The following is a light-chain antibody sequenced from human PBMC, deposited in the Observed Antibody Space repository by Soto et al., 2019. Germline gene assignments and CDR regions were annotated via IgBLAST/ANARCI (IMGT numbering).Light chain of an antibody. V-gene: IGLV3-21*02. CDR3: QVWASTGDPVV. Sequence: SYELTQPPSVSVAPGQTARITCGGNNIGSENVQWYQQNPGQAPVLAVYDDSDRPSGIPERFSGSKSGNTATLTISRVEAGDEADYYCQVWASTGDPVVFGGGTKVTVL. J-gene: IGLJ2*01. CDR2: DDS. CDR1: NIGSEN.